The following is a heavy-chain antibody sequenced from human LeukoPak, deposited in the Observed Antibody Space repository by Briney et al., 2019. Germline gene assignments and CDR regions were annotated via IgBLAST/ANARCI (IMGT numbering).Heavy chain of an antibody. CDR3: AILSIVVVPAAIRFRDDAFDI. J-gene: IGHJ3*02. CDR2: IIPILGIA. CDR1: GGTFSSYA. V-gene: IGHV1-69*04. Sequence: GSSVKVSCKASGGTFSSYAISWVRQAPGQGLEWMGRIIPILGIANYAQKFQVRVTITADKSTSTAYMELSSLRSEDTAVYYCAILSIVVVPAAIRFRDDAFDIWGQGTMVTVSS. D-gene: IGHD2-2*02.